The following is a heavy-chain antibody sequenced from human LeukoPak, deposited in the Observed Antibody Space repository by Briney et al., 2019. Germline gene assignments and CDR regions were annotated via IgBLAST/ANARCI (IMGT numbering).Heavy chain of an antibody. CDR1: GGTFSSYA. D-gene: IGHD6-13*01. CDR2: IIPIFGSA. V-gene: IGHV1-69*13. Sequence: ASVKVSCKASGGTFSSYAISWVRQAPGQGLEWMGGIIPIFGSANYAQKFQGRVTITADESTSTAYMELSSLRSEDTAVYYCATGGIIAAAHNWFDPWGQGTLVTDSS. J-gene: IGHJ5*02. CDR3: ATGGIIAAAHNWFDP.